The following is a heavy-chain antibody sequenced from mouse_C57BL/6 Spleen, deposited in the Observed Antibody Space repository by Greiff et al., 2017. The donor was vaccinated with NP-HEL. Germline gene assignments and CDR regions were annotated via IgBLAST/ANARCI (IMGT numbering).Heavy chain of an antibody. Sequence: VQGVESGAELVRPGASVTLSCKASGYTFTDYEMHWVKQTPVHGLEWIGAIDPETGGTAYNQKFKGKAILTADKSSSTAYMELRSLTSEDSAVYYCTRARVYDGYLDYWGQGTTLTVSS. D-gene: IGHD2-3*01. CDR2: IDPETGGT. CDR3: TRARVYDGYLDY. CDR1: GYTFTDYE. J-gene: IGHJ2*01. V-gene: IGHV1-15*01.